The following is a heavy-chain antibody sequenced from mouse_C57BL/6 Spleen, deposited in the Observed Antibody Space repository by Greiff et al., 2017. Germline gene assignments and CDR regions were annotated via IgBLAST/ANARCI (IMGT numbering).Heavy chain of an antibody. CDR1: GYSFTGYY. CDR3: AREEIITTVGDWYFDV. CDR2: INPSTGGT. Sequence: EVQLQQSGPELVKPGASVKISCKASGYSFTGYYMNWVKQSPEKSLEWIGEINPSTGGTTYNQKFKAKATLTVDKSSSTAYMQLKSLTSEDSAVYYWAREEIITTVGDWYFDVWGTGTTVTVSS. V-gene: IGHV1-42*01. D-gene: IGHD1-2*01. J-gene: IGHJ1*03.